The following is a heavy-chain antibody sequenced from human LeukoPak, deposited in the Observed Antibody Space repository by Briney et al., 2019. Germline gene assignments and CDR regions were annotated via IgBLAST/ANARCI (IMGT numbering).Heavy chain of an antibody. CDR3: ASGGDSDYAFDY. J-gene: IGHJ4*02. V-gene: IGHV3-21*01. Sequence: GGSLRLSCAASGFTFSSYTINCVRQAPGKGLEWVSSISSGSTNIYYADSVKGRFTISRDNAKNSLYLQMNSLRDEDTAVYYCASGGDSDYAFDYWGQGTLVTVSS. D-gene: IGHD4-17*01. CDR1: GFTFSSYT. CDR2: ISSGSTNI.